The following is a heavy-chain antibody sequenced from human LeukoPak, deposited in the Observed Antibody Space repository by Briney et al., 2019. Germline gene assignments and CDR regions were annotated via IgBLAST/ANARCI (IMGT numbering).Heavy chain of an antibody. J-gene: IGHJ4*02. D-gene: IGHD3-22*01. CDR3: ARTMIVELEPFDY. Sequence: GGSLRLSCAASGFTFSTYNMNWVRQAPGKGLEWVSYINSGNSIIYYADSVKGRFTISRDNAKNSLYLQMNSLRDEDTAVYYCARTMIVELEPFDYWGQGTLVTVSS. CDR1: GFTFSTYN. V-gene: IGHV3-48*02. CDR2: INSGNSII.